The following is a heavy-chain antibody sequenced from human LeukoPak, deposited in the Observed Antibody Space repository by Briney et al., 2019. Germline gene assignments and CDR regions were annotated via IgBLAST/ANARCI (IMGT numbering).Heavy chain of an antibody. CDR1: GFTFSSYA. D-gene: IGHD2-15*01. V-gene: IGHV3-30-3*01. J-gene: IGHJ4*02. CDR3: ARDQGGAMGFFDY. Sequence: GGSLRLSCAASGFTFSSYAMHWVRQAPGKGLEWVAVISYDGSNKYYADSVKGRFTISRDNSKNTLYLQMNSLRAEDTAVYYCARDQGGAMGFFDYWGQGTLVTVSS. CDR2: ISYDGSNK.